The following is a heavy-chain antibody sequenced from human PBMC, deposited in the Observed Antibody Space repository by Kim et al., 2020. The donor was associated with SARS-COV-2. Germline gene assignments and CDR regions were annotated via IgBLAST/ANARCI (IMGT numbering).Heavy chain of an antibody. J-gene: IGHJ6*02. CDR1: GYTFTSYA. CDR2: INTNTGNP. Sequence: ASVKVSCKASGYTFTSYAMNWVRQAPGQGLEWMGWINTNTGNPTYAQGFTGRFVFSLDTSVSTAYLQISSLKAEDTAVYYCARDWELTGGYCGGDCYSYYYGMDVWGQGTTVTVSS. D-gene: IGHD2-21*02. V-gene: IGHV7-4-1*02. CDR3: ARDWELTGGYCGGDCYSYYYGMDV.